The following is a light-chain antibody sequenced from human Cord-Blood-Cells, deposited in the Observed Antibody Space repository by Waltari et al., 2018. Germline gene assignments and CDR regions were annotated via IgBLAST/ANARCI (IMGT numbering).Light chain of an antibody. V-gene: IGKV3-20*01. CDR3: QQNGSSPWT. CDR2: GAS. Sequence: EIVLTQSPGTLSLSPGERATLSCRASQSVRSSYLAWYQQKPGQAPRLLIYGASSRATGIPDRFSGSGSGTDVTLTISRLEPEDFAVYYCQQNGSSPWTFGQGTKVEIK. J-gene: IGKJ1*01. CDR1: QSVRSSY.